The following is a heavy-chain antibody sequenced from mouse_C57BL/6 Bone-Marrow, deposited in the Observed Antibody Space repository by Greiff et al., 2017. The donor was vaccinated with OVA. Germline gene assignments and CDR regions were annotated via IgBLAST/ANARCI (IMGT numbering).Heavy chain of an antibody. CDR1: GFSFNTYA. V-gene: IGHV10-1*01. CDR3: VRQITTVVTDYYAMDY. CDR2: IRSKSNNYAT. J-gene: IGHJ4*01. D-gene: IGHD1-1*01. Sequence: EVKLVESGGGLVQPKGSLKLSCAASGFSFNTYAMNWVRQAPGKGLEWVARIRSKSNNYATYYADSVKDRFTISRDDSESMLYLQMNNLKTEDTAMYYCVRQITTVVTDYYAMDYWGQGTSVTVSS.